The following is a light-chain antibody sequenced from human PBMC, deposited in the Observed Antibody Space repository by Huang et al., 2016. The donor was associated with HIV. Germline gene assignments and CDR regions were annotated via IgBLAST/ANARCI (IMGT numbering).Light chain of an antibody. CDR1: QDISNY. CDR2: DAS. V-gene: IGKV1-33*01. CDR3: QQYDNFLT. Sequence: DIQMTQSPSPLSASVGDRVTITCQASQDISNYLNWYQQKPGKAPKLLIYDASNLETGVPARFSGSGSGTDFTFTISSLQPEDIATYYCQQYDNFLTFGPGTKVDIK. J-gene: IGKJ3*01.